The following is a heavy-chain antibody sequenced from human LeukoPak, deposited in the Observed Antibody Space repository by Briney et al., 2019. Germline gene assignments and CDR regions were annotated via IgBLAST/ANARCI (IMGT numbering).Heavy chain of an antibody. V-gene: IGHV3-20*04. CDR3: ARGGYSGSYTPSS. J-gene: IGHJ4*02. CDR1: GFTFSSYA. CDR2: INWNGGST. D-gene: IGHD1-26*01. Sequence: GSLRLSCAASGFTFSSYAMSWVRQAPGKGLEWVSGINWNGGSTGYADSVKGRFTISRDNAKNSLYLQMNSLRAEDTALYYCARGGYSGSYTPSSWGQGTLVTVSS.